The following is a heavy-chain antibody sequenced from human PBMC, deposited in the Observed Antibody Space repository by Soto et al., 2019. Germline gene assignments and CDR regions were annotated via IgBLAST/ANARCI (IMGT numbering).Heavy chain of an antibody. CDR3: ARVGVVVAARYYYYGMDV. CDR2: MNRNSGNT. J-gene: IGHJ6*02. V-gene: IGHV1-8*01. CDR1: GYTFTSYD. D-gene: IGHD2-15*01. Sequence: QVQLVQSGAEVKKPGASVKVSCKSSGYTFTSYDINWVRQATGQGLEWMGWMNRNSGNTGYAQKFQGRVTMTRNTAISTAYRELSSLRSEDTAVYYCARVGVVVAARYYYYGMDVWGQGTTVTVSS.